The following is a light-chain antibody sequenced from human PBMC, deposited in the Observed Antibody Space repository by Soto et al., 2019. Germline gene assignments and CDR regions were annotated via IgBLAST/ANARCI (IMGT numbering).Light chain of an antibody. CDR2: DVT. V-gene: IGLV2-11*01. CDR3: CSYADTPTFA. Sequence: QSALTQPRSVSGSPGQSVTISCTGTSSDVGGYNYVSWYQQHPGKAPKLLIYDVTKRPSGVPDRFSGSKSDNTASLTISGLQADDEATYYCCSYADTPTFAFGPGTKLTVL. CDR1: SSDVGGYNY. J-gene: IGLJ1*01.